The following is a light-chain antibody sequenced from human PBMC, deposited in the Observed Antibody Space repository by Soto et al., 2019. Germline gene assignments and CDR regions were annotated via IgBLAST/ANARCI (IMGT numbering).Light chain of an antibody. CDR2: RAS. CDR1: QSISSR. V-gene: IGKV1-5*03. Sequence: DIQMTQSPSTLSASVGDRVTITCRASQSISSRLAWYQQKAGKAPKLLIYRASTLESGVPSRFSGSGSGTEFTLNISSLQPDDFATYFCQEYDGHCTFGQGTKLEIK. J-gene: IGKJ2*02. CDR3: QEYDGHCT.